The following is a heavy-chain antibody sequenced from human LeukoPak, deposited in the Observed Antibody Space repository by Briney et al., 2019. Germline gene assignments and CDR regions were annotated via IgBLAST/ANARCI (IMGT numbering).Heavy chain of an antibody. J-gene: IGHJ4*02. CDR2: INPSGGST. V-gene: IGHV1-46*01. Sequence: ASVKVSCKASGYTFTSYYMHWVRQAPGQGLEWMGIINPSGGSTSYAQKFQGRVTMTRDMSTSTVYMELSRLRSDDTAVYYCARDRSITMVRGVISADYWGQGTLVTVSS. CDR1: GYTFTSYY. CDR3: ARDRSITMVRGVISADY. D-gene: IGHD3-10*01.